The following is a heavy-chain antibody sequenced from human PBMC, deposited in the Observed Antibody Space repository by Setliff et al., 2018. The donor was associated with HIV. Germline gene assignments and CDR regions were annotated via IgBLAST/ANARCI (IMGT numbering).Heavy chain of an antibody. D-gene: IGHD3-10*01. V-gene: IGHV4-31*03. CDR1: GGSISSGVFY. CDR2: IYYSGST. Sequence: SETLSLTCTVSGGSISSGVFYWSWIRQHPGRGLEWIGYIYYSGSTYYNPSLKSRVAVSVDTSKDQFSLSLSSVTAADTAVYYCARSSAERSAVRGLAFAFDIWGPGTKVTVSS. CDR3: ARSSAERSAVRGLAFAFDI. J-gene: IGHJ3*02.